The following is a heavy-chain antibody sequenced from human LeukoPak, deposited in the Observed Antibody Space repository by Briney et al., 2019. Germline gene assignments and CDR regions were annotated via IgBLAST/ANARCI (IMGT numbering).Heavy chain of an antibody. CDR3: ASLGTLVP. V-gene: IGHV3-74*03. CDR2: INTDGSIT. J-gene: IGHJ5*02. Sequence: GGSLRLSCAASGFTFSTYSMHWVRQAPGKGLVWVSRINTDGSITTYADSVKGRFTISRDNAKNTLYLQMNSLRDEDTAVYYCASLGTLVPWGQGTLVTVSS. D-gene: IGHD3-9*01. CDR1: GFTFSTYS.